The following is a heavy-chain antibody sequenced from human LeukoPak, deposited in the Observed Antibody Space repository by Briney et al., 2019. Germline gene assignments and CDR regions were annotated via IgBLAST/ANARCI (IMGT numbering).Heavy chain of an antibody. CDR1: GGSISSGDYY. D-gene: IGHD6-6*01. CDR3: ARVFGSSGAFDI. J-gene: IGHJ3*02. V-gene: IGHV4-30-4*08. Sequence: SETLSLTCTVSGGSISSGDYYWSWIRQPPGKGLEWIGYIDYSGSTYYNPSLKSRVTISVDTSKNQFSLKLSSVDAADTAVYYCARVFGSSGAFDIWGQGTMVTVSS. CDR2: IDYSGST.